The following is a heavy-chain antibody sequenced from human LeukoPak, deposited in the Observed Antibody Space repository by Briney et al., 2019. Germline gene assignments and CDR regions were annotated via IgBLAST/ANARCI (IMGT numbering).Heavy chain of an antibody. J-gene: IGHJ4*02. Sequence: SVQVSYKASGYSFTGYYLHWVRPAPRQGLSGMGWINLNSRGTKHEHNSQGTVTMTRDTSITTAYTEPSRLTSDDTAVEYCSRDRVTTNTPYFDSWGQETLVTVSS. CDR2: INLNSRGT. CDR1: GYSFTGYY. V-gene: IGHV1-2*02. D-gene: IGHD4-17*01. CDR3: SRDRVTTNTPYFDS.